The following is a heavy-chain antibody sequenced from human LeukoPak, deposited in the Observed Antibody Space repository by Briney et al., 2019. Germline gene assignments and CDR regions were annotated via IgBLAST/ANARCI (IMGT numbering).Heavy chain of an antibody. D-gene: IGHD4-11*01. CDR1: GFTFSSYA. CDR3: VRLDYSNFFDY. Sequence: GGSLRLSCAASGFTFSSYAMSWVRQAPGKGLEWVSAISGSGGSTYYADSVKGRFTISRDNSKNTLYLQMNSLRAEDTAVYYCVRLDYSNFFDYWGQGNLVTVSS. CDR2: ISGSGGST. J-gene: IGHJ4*02. V-gene: IGHV3-23*01.